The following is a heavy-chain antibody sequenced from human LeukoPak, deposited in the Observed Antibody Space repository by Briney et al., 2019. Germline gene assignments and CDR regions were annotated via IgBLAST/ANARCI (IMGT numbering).Heavy chain of an antibody. CDR1: GFTFSSYE. J-gene: IGHJ4*02. Sequence: PGGSLRLSCAASGFTFSSYEMNWVRQAPGKGLVWVSYVSSSGSTIYYADSLKGRFTISRDNAKNSLYLQMNSLRAEDTAVYYCARGTPTTRDFDSWGQGTLVTVSS. CDR2: VSSSGSTI. V-gene: IGHV3-48*03. CDR3: ARGTPTTRDFDS. D-gene: IGHD4-11*01.